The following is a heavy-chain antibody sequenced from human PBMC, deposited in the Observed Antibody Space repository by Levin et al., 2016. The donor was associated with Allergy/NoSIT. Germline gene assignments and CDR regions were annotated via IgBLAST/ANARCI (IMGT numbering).Heavy chain of an antibody. CDR1: GGSMNTGGFS. Sequence: LRLSCSVSGGSMNTGGFSWTWLRQPPGKGLEWIGHIYRTATTYYSPSLKGRVTISVDRSQTQFSLKLSSVTAADTAVYYCARVSVVVPNYPRYFDYWGQGTLVTVSS. V-gene: IGHV4-30-2*01. CDR2: IYRTATT. J-gene: IGHJ4*02. CDR3: ARVSVVVPNYPRYFDY. D-gene: IGHD2-15*01.